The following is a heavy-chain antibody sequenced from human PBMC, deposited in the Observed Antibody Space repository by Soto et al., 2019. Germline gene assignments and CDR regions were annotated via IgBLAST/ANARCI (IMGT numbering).Heavy chain of an antibody. CDR1: GGTFSSYA. CDR2: IIPIFGTA. J-gene: IGHJ6*02. Sequence: QVQLVQSGAEVKKPGSSVKVSCKASGGTFSSYAISWVRQAPGQGLEWMGGIIPIFGTANYAQKFQGRVTITADESTSTAYRELSSLRSEDTAVYYCARDGIPGYYYGMDVWGQGTTVTVSS. D-gene: IGHD3-10*01. V-gene: IGHV1-69*01. CDR3: ARDGIPGYYYGMDV.